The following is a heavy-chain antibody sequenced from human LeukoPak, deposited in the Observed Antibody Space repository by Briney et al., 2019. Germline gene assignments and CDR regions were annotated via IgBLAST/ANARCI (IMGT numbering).Heavy chain of an antibody. V-gene: IGHV3-53*01. D-gene: IGHD3-3*01. CDR3: ARRSADYDFWSGPYYFDY. CDR2: IYSGGST. J-gene: IGHJ4*02. CDR1: GFTVSSNY. Sequence: GGSLRLSCAASGFTVSSNYMSWVRQAPGKGLEWVSVIYSGGSTYYADSVKGRFTISRDNSKNTLYLQMNSLRAEDTAVYYCARRSADYDFWSGPYYFDYWGQGTLVTVSS.